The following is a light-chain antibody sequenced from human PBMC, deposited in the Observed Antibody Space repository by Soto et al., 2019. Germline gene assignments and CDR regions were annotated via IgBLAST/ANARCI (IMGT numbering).Light chain of an antibody. Sequence: DIHMTQSPPTLSASVGDRVTITCRTSQSISSWLAWYQQRPGKAPNLLIYDVSSLESGVPSRFSGSGSGTECTLTISSLQPDDFATDYCQQYTNYPWTFSQGTKVEIK. J-gene: IGKJ1*01. CDR2: DVS. V-gene: IGKV1-5*01. CDR3: QQYTNYPWT. CDR1: QSISSW.